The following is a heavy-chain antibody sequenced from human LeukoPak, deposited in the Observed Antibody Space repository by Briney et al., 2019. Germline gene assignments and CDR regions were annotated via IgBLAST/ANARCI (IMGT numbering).Heavy chain of an antibody. CDR1: GGTFSSYA. J-gene: IGHJ4*02. CDR2: IIPIFGTA. D-gene: IGHD5-24*01. CDR3: ASAILDGYNDMYFDY. V-gene: IGHV1-69*05. Sequence: SVKASCKASGGTFSSYAIRWVRKAPGQGLEWMVRIIPIFGTANYAQKFQGRVTITTDESTSIAYMELSSLRSEDTAVYYCASAILDGYNDMYFDYWGQGTLVTVSS.